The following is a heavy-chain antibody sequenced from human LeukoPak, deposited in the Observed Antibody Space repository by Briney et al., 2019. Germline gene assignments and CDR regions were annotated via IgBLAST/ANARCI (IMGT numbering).Heavy chain of an antibody. Sequence: PGGSLRLSCAASGFTFSSYAMSWVRQAPGKGLEWVSAISGSGGSTYYADSVKGRFTISRDNSKNTLYLQMNSLRAEDTAVYYCAKGRLGAGYSGDYYFDYWGQGTLVTVSS. V-gene: IGHV3-23*01. CDR2: ISGSGGST. J-gene: IGHJ4*02. CDR1: GFTFSSYA. D-gene: IGHD6-19*01. CDR3: AKGRLGAGYSGDYYFDY.